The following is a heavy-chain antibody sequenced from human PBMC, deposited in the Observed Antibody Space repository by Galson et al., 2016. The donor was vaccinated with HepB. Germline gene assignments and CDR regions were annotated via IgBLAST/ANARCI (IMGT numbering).Heavy chain of an antibody. J-gene: IGHJ4*02. Sequence: SLRLSCAASGVKVGNNFMSWVRQAPGKGLEWVSLIYSGGSTHYGDSVKGRFTISRDSSKNTLYLQMNSLRADDTAVYYCARDPGGGPTHGYWGQGTLVTVSS. D-gene: IGHD3-16*01. CDR2: IYSGGST. CDR1: GVKVGNNF. CDR3: ARDPGGGPTHGY. V-gene: IGHV3-66*01.